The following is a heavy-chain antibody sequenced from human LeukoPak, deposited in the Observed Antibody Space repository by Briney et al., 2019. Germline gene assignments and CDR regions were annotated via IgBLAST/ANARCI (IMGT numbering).Heavy chain of an antibody. CDR2: INLNSGVT. D-gene: IGHD6-13*01. Sequence: ASVKVSCEASGYTFTAYHFHWVRLAPGQGLEWMGWINLNSGVTRYAQKFQDRVTMTRDTSITTAYMELSRLRSDDTAVYYCARDETAATGIAMDVWGQGTTVTVSS. V-gene: IGHV1-2*02. J-gene: IGHJ6*02. CDR1: GYTFTAYH. CDR3: ARDETAATGIAMDV.